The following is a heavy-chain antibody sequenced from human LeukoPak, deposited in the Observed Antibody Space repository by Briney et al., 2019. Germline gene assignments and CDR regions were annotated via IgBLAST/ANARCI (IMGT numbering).Heavy chain of an antibody. CDR1: GGSISSYY. D-gene: IGHD4-17*01. V-gene: IGHV4-59*08. CDR2: TYYSGST. Sequence: SETLSLTCTVSGGSISSYYWSWIRQPPGKGLEWIGYTYYSGSTNYNPSLKSRVTISVDTSKNQFSLKLSSVTAADTAVYYCARLGSIYGVDAFDIWGQGTMVTVSS. J-gene: IGHJ3*02. CDR3: ARLGSIYGVDAFDI.